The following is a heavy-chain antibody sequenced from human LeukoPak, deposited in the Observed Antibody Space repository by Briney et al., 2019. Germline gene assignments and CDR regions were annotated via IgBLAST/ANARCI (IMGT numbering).Heavy chain of an antibody. D-gene: IGHD3-10*01. CDR3: ARGSAVRGLSYYYYYYMDV. V-gene: IGHV3-13*01. Sequence: GGSLRLSCAASGFTFSSYDMHWVRQATGKGLEWVSAIGTAGDTYYPGSVKGRFTISRENAKNSLYLQMNSLRAGDTAVYYCARGSAVRGLSYYYYYYMDVWGKGTTVTISS. CDR2: IGTAGDT. CDR1: GFTFSSYD. J-gene: IGHJ6*03.